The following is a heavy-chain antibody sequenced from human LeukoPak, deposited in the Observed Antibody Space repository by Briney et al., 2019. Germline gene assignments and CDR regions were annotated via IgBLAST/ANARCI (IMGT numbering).Heavy chain of an antibody. CDR2: IYYSGST. CDR3: ARLGIMVRGVIRAGGNWFDP. V-gene: IGHV4-59*08. CDR1: GGSISSYY. D-gene: IGHD3-10*01. J-gene: IGHJ5*02. Sequence: PSETLSLTCTVSGGSISSYYWSWIRQPPGKGLEWIGYIYYSGSTNYNPSLKSRVTISVDTSKNQFSLKLSSVTAADTAVYYCARLGIMVRGVIRAGGNWFDPWGQGTLVTVSS.